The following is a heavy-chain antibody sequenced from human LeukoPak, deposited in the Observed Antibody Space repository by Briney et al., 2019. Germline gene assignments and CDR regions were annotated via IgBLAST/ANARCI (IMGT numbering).Heavy chain of an antibody. D-gene: IGHD3-10*01. V-gene: IGHV3-21*01. Sequence: GGSLRLSCAASGFTFSSYSMNWGRQAPGKGLEWVSFVSSGSSYIYYADSVKGRFTISRDNAKNSLYLQMNSLRAEDTAVYYCVGGRSGSYPSDYWGQGTLVTVSS. CDR1: GFTFSSYS. CDR3: VGGRSGSYPSDY. CDR2: VSSGSSYI. J-gene: IGHJ4*02.